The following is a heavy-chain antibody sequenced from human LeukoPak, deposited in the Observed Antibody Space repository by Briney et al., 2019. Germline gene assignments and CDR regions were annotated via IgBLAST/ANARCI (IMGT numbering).Heavy chain of an antibody. V-gene: IGHV4-59*01. CDR3: AKHLGYCSGGSCYTNWFDP. D-gene: IGHD2-15*01. CDR2: IYYSGST. J-gene: IGHJ5*02. Sequence: SETLSLTCTVSGGSLSSYYWSWIRQPPGKGLEWIGYIYYSGSTNYNPSLKSRVTISVDTSKNQFSLKLSSVTAADTAVYYCAKHLGYCSGGSCYTNWFDPWGQGTLVTVSS. CDR1: GGSLSSYY.